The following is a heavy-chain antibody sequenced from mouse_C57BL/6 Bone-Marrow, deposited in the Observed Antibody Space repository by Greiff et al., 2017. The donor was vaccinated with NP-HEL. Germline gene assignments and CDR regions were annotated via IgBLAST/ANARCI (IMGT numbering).Heavy chain of an antibody. D-gene: IGHD2-4*01. J-gene: IGHJ4*01. CDR1: GFTFSSYA. V-gene: IGHV5-9-1*02. Sequence: EVQLQESGEGLVKPGGSLKLSCAASGFTFSSYAMSWVRQTPEKRLEWVAYISSGGDYIYYADTVKGRFTISRDNARNTLYLQMSSLKSEDTAMYYCTRDDYDAVYAMDYWGQGTSVTVSS. CDR2: ISSGGDYI. CDR3: TRDDYDAVYAMDY.